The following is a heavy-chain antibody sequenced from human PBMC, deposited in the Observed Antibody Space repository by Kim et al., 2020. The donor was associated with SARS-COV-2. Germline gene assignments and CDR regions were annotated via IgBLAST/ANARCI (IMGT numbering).Heavy chain of an antibody. V-gene: IGHV3-64*02. CDR3: ARSAPDSTGYFDY. CDR1: GFTFSSYA. CDR2: IGSNGDNT. Sequence: GGSLRLSCAASGFTFSSYAMHWVRQAPGKGLEYVSFIGSNGDNTYYADSVKGRFTISRDNSENTLYLQVGSLRTEDMAVYFCARSAPDSTGYFDYWGQG. J-gene: IGHJ4*02. D-gene: IGHD3-22*01.